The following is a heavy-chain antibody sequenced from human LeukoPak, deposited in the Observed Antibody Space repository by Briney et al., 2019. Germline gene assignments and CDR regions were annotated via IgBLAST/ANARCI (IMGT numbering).Heavy chain of an antibody. J-gene: IGHJ4*02. V-gene: IGHV3-30*02. D-gene: IGHD3-9*01. CDR2: IRYDGSNK. CDR3: AKEIFSVAFDY. Sequence: GRSLRLSCAASGFTFDDYAMQWVRQAPGKGLEWVAFIRYDGSNKYYADSVKGRFTISRDNSKNTLYLQMNSLRAEDTAVYYCAKEIFSVAFDYWGQGTLVTVSS. CDR1: GFTFDDYA.